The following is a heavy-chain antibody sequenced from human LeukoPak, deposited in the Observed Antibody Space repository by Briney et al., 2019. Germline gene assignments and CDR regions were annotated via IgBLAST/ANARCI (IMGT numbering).Heavy chain of an antibody. V-gene: IGHV4-34*01. CDR1: GGSFSGYY. Sequence: SETLSLTCAVYGGSFSGYYWSWLRQPPGKGLEWIGEINHSGSTNYNPSLKSRVTISVDTSKNQFSLKLSSVTAADTAVYYCARGRGDCSSTSCSVPYFDYWGQGTLVTVSS. CDR3: ARGRGDCSSTSCSVPYFDY. CDR2: INHSGST. J-gene: IGHJ4*02. D-gene: IGHD2-2*01.